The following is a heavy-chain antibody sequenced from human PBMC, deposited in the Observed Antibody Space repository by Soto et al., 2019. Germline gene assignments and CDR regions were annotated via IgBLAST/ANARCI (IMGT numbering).Heavy chain of an antibody. CDR1: GFTFSSYW. Sequence: GGSLRLSCAASGFTFSSYWMSWVRQAPGKGLEWVANIKQDGSEKYYVDSVKGRFTISRDNAKNSLYLQMNSLRAEDTAVYYCARVSITIFGVDSYYYYYYMDVWGKGTTVTVSS. D-gene: IGHD3-3*01. CDR3: ARVSITIFGVDSYYYYYYMDV. V-gene: IGHV3-7*01. CDR2: IKQDGSEK. J-gene: IGHJ6*03.